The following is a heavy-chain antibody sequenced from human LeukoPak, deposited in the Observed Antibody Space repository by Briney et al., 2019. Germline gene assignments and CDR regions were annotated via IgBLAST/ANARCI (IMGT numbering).Heavy chain of an antibody. D-gene: IGHD2-2*01. J-gene: IGHJ3*02. CDR3: ARDLLVVVPAAPRGAFDI. Sequence: SETLSLTCAVSGYSISSGYYWGWIRQPPGKGLEWIGSIYHSGSTYYNPSLKSRVTISVDTSKNQFSLKLSSVTAADTAVYYCARDLLVVVPAAPRGAFDIWGQGTMVTVSS. V-gene: IGHV4-38-2*02. CDR1: GYSISSGYY. CDR2: IYHSGST.